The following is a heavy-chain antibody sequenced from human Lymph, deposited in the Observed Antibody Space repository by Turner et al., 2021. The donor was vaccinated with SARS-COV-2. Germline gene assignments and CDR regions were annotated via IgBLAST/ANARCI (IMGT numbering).Heavy chain of an antibody. D-gene: IGHD6-6*01. J-gene: IGHJ5*02. CDR2: ISGSGGST. CDR1: GFTFGSYA. Sequence: EVQLLEYGGGLVQPAGSLRLSCAASGFTFGSYAMSWVRQAPGKGLECVSAISGSGGSTYYANSVKGRFTISRDNSKNTLYLQMDSLRAEDTAVYDFANLYSSSAASDPWGQGTLVTVSS. V-gene: IGHV3-23*01. CDR3: ANLYSSSAASDP.